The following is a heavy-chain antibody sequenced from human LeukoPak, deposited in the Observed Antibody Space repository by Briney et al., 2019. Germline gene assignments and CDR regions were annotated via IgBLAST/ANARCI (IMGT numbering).Heavy chain of an antibody. CDR2: INHSGST. Sequence: SSETLSLTCAVYGGSFSGYYWSWIRQPPGKGLEWIGEINHSGSTNYNPSLKSRVTISVDTSKNQFSLKLSSVTAADTAVHYCARGVAVAGPDRYYYYYYMDVWGKGTTVTVSS. CDR1: GGSFSGYY. V-gene: IGHV4-34*01. CDR3: ARGVAVAGPDRYYYYYYMDV. J-gene: IGHJ6*03. D-gene: IGHD6-19*01.